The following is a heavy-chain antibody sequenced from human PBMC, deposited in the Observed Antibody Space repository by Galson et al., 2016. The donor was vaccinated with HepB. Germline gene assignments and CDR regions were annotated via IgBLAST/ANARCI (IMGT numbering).Heavy chain of an antibody. J-gene: IGHJ5*02. V-gene: IGHV3-48*04. CDR2: ISSASSIK. D-gene: IGHD3-10*01. CDR1: GFTFNTYG. CDR3: ARDYVPGA. Sequence: SLRLSCADSGFTFNTYGMNWVRQAPGKGLEWVSYISSASSIKYYADPVKGRFTISRDNARHSLYLEMNSLRGEDTAMYYCARDYVPGAWGQGVLVTVSS.